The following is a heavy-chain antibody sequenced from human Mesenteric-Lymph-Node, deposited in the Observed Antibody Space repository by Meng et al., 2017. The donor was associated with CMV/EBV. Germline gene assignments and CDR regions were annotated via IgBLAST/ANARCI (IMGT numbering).Heavy chain of an antibody. CDR1: GYTFTSYG. CDR2: ISAYNGNT. CDR3: ARAHRYCSSTSCLYSFDS. V-gene: IGHV1-18*01. J-gene: IGHJ4*02. D-gene: IGHD2-2*01. Sequence: ASVKVSCKASGYTFTSYGISWVRQAPGQGLEWRGWISAYNGNTNYAQKLQGRVTMTTDTSTSTAYMELRSLRSDDTAVDYCARAHRYCSSTSCLYSFDSWGQGTLVTVSS.